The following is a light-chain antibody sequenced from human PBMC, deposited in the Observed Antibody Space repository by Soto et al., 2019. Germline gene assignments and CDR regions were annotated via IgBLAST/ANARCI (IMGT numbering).Light chain of an antibody. Sequence: EIVLTQSPGTLSLSPGERATFSCRASQSVSSNLAWYQQKPGQAPRLLIYGASIRATGIPARFSGSGSGTEFTLTISNLQSEDFAVYYCHQYNKWPPITFGQGTRLEI. CDR2: GAS. V-gene: IGKV3-15*01. CDR1: QSVSSN. J-gene: IGKJ5*01. CDR3: HQYNKWPPIT.